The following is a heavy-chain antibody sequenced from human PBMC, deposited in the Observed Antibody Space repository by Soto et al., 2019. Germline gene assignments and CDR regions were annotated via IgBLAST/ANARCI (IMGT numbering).Heavy chain of an antibody. D-gene: IGHD1-26*01. V-gene: IGHV4-39*01. CDR1: GGSISSSSYS. CDR2: IYYIGRT. CDR3: ASPGVRSTRIDHYGMDV. Sequence: SETLSLTCTVSGGSISSSSYSWGWIRQAPGKGLEWIGSIYYIGRTYYNPSLNSRPTISVDTSKNQFSLKLSSVTAADTAVYYCASPGVRSTRIDHYGMDVGGQGTTVT. J-gene: IGHJ6*02.